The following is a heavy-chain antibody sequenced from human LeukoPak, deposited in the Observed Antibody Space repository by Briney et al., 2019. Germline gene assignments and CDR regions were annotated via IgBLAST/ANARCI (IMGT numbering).Heavy chain of an antibody. Sequence: ASVKVSCKASGYTFTIYGISWVRQAPGQGLEWMGWISAYNGNTNYAQKLQGRVTMTTDTSTSTAYMELRSLRSDDTAVYYCARNSASEVSMVRGVTRENDYWGQGTLVTVSS. J-gene: IGHJ4*02. CDR3: ARNSASEVSMVRGVTRENDY. V-gene: IGHV1-18*01. D-gene: IGHD3-10*01. CDR2: ISAYNGNT. CDR1: GYTFTIYG.